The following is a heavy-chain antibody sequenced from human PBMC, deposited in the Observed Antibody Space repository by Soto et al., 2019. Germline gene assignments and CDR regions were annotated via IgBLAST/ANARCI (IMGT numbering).Heavy chain of an antibody. Sequence: SVKVSCKASGGTFSSYAISWVRQAPGQGLEWMGGIIPIFGTANYAQKFQGRVKITADESTSTAYMELSSLRSEDTAVYYCARGFTAMVTAPLAYWGQGTLVTVSS. J-gene: IGHJ4*02. D-gene: IGHD5-18*01. CDR2: IIPIFGTA. CDR1: GGTFSSYA. V-gene: IGHV1-69*13. CDR3: ARGFTAMVTAPLAY.